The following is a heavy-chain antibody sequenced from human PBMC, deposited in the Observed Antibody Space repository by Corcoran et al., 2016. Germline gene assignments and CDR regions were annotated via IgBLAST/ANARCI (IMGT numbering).Heavy chain of an antibody. CDR1: GGSFSGYY. D-gene: IGHD6-13*01. Sequence: QVQLQQWGAGLLKTSETLSLTCAVYGGSFSGYYWSWIRQPPGKGLEWIGEINHSGSTNYNPSLKSRVTISVDTSKNQFSLKLSSVTAADTAVYYCATSSPGHYGMDVWGQGTTVTVSS. CDR3: ATSSPGHYGMDV. V-gene: IGHV4-34*01. CDR2: INHSGST. J-gene: IGHJ6*02.